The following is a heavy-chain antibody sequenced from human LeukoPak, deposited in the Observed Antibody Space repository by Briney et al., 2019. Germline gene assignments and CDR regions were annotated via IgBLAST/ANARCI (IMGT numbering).Heavy chain of an antibody. CDR1: GYTFTGYY. J-gene: IGHJ3*02. Sequence: GASVKVSCKASGYTFTGYYMHWVRQAPGQGLEWMGWINPNSGGTNYAQKFQGRVTMTRDTSISTAYMELSRLRSDDTAVYYCARRGFISPLFAFDIWGQGTMVPVSS. D-gene: IGHD3-22*01. V-gene: IGHV1-2*02. CDR3: ARRGFISPLFAFDI. CDR2: INPNSGGT.